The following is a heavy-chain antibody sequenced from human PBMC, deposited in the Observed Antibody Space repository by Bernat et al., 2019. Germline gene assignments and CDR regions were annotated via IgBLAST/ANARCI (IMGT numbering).Heavy chain of an antibody. CDR1: GFTFSSYG. CDR3: AKCQAERWLQLPTGA. Sequence: QLQLVDSGGGVVQPGGSRRLSCAASGFTFSSYGMHWVRQAPGKGLEWVAFIRYDGSNKYYADSVKGRFTISRDNSKNTLYLQMNSLRAEDTAVYYCAKCQAERWLQLPTGAWGQGTLVTVSS. D-gene: IGHD5-24*01. CDR2: IRYDGSNK. V-gene: IGHV3-30*02. J-gene: IGHJ4*02.